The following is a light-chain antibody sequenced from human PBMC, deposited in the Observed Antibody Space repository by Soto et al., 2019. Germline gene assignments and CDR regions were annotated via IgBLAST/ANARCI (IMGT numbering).Light chain of an antibody. J-gene: IGKJ1*01. CDR2: DAS. V-gene: IGKV3-11*01. CDR3: QQYGSSPWT. CDR1: QSVSSY. Sequence: EIVLTQSPATLSLSPGERATLSCRASQSVSSYLAWYQQKPGQAPRLLIYDASNGATGIPARFSGSGSGTDFTLTISSLEPEDFAVYYCQQYGSSPWTFGQGTKVDI.